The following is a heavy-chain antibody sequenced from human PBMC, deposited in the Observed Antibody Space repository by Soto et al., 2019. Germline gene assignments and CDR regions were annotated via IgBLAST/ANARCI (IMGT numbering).Heavy chain of an antibody. CDR1: GFSLSTSGVG. V-gene: IGHV2-5*02. CDR2: IYWDDDK. D-gene: IGHD3-22*01. J-gene: IGHJ1*01. Sequence: QITLKESGPTLVKPTQTLTLTCTFSGFSLSTSGVGVGWIRQPPGKALEWLALIYWDDDKRYSPSLKSRLTITKDTSKNQVVLTMTNMDPVDTATYYCALLTYYYDSSGYYSSAKYFQHWGQGTLVTVSS. CDR3: ALLTYYYDSSGYYSSAKYFQH.